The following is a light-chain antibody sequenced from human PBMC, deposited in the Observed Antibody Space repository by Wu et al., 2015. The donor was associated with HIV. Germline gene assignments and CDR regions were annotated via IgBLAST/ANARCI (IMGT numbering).Light chain of an antibody. CDR3: QQYNFYSRT. J-gene: IGKJ1*01. CDR2: EAS. V-gene: IGKV1-5*03. CDR1: GNINTW. Sequence: ASVGDRVTITCRAIGNINTWLAWYQQKPGTAPKLLIYEASALENGVPSRFSGSGSGTEFTLTISSLQPDDFATYYCQQYNFYSRTFGQGTKVEVK.